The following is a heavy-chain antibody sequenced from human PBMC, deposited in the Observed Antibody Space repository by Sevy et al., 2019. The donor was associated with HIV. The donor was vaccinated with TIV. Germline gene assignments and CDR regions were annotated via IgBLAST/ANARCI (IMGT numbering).Heavy chain of an antibody. V-gene: IGHV3-33*08. J-gene: IGHJ4*02. D-gene: IGHD6-13*01. CDR1: GFTFSSYG. CDR3: ARWIAAAGTGFDY. Sequence: GGSLRLSCAASGFTFSSYGMHWVRQAPGKGLEWVAVIWYDGSNKYYADSVKGRFTISRDNSKNTLYLQMNSLRAEDTAVYYCARWIAAAGTGFDYWGQGTLVTVSS. CDR2: IWYDGSNK.